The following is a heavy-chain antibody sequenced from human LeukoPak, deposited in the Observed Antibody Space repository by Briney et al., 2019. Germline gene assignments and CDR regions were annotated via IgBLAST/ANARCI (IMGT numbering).Heavy chain of an antibody. CDR1: GFTFSSYW. V-gene: IGHV3-7*03. D-gene: IGHD4-17*01. Sequence: GGSLRFSCAASGFTFSSYWMSWVRQAPGKGLEWVANIKQDGSEKYYVDSVKGRFTLSRDNAKNSLYLQMNSLRVEATAVYYCASTSFPTVKGHSHYYYYMDVWGKGTTVTVSS. CDR3: ASTSFPTVKGHSHYYYYMDV. J-gene: IGHJ6*03. CDR2: IKQDGSEK.